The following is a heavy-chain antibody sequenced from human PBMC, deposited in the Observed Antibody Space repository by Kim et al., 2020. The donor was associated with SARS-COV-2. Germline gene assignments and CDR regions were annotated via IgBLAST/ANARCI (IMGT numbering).Heavy chain of an antibody. J-gene: IGHJ5*02. Sequence: TYYTPSLKTRVTIFVDTSKNQFSLKLGSVAAPDTAVYYCARHILTNNWFDPWSQGALVTVSS. CDR3: ARHILTNNWFDP. CDR2: T. D-gene: IGHD3-9*01. V-gene: IGHV4-39*01.